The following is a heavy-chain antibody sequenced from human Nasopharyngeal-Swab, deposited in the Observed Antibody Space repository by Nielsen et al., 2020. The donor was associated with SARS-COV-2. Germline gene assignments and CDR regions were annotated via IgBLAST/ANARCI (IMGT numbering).Heavy chain of an antibody. CDR2: ISGSGGST. V-gene: IGHV3-23*01. Sequence: VRQAPGKGLEWASAISGSGGSTYYADSVKGRFTISRDNSKNTLYLQMNSLRAEDTAVYYCAKMAGRGYSYGDFEGYFDYWGQGTLVTVSS. J-gene: IGHJ4*02. D-gene: IGHD5-18*01. CDR3: AKMAGRGYSYGDFEGYFDY.